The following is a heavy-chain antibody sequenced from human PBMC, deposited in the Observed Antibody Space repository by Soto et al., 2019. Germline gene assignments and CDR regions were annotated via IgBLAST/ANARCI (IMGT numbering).Heavy chain of an antibody. Sequence: SETLSLTCTVSGASISYGGFSWSWIRQSPGKGLEWIGYISHLENTYLHPSFKSRLTMSIDRTRNQFSLKLSSVTAADMAVYYCARGGGYDSFDYWGQGVLVTVS. CDR2: ISHLENT. D-gene: IGHD5-12*01. V-gene: IGHV4-30-2*06. J-gene: IGHJ4*02. CDR1: GASISYGGFS. CDR3: ARGGGYDSFDY.